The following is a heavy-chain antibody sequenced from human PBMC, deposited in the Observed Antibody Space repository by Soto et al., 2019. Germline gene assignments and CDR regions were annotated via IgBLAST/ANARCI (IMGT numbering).Heavy chain of an antibody. J-gene: IGHJ4*02. V-gene: IGHV1-69*13. CDR1: GGTFSSYA. Sequence: SVKGSWKASGGTFSSYAISWVRHAPGQGLEWMGGIIPIFGTANYAQKFQGRVTITADESTSTAYMELSSLRSEDTAVYYCARVVCSSRSCCDSQHFRGQGNLATV. D-gene: IGHD2-2*01. CDR3: ARVVCSSRSCCDSQHF. CDR2: IIPIFGTA.